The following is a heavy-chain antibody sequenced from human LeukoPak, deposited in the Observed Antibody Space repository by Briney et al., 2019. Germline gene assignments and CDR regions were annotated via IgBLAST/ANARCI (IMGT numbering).Heavy chain of an antibody. V-gene: IGHV1-18*01. D-gene: IGHD1-26*01. CDR3: ARCAGSYGNDAFDI. CDR2: ISAYNGNT. J-gene: IGHJ3*02. CDR1: GYTFTSYG. Sequence: GASVKVSCKASGYTFTSYGISWVRRAPGQGLEWMGWISAYNGNTNYAQKLQGRVTMTTDTSTSTAYMELRSLRSDDTAVYYCARCAGSYGNDAFDIWGQGTMVTVSS.